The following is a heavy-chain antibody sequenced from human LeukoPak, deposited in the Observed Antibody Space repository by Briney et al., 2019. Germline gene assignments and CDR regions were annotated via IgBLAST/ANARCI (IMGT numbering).Heavy chain of an antibody. D-gene: IGHD6-13*01. CDR1: GFTVSSHY. J-gene: IGHJ4*02. CDR2: LYASGSA. Sequence: GSLRLSCAASGFTVSSHYMSWVRQTPGKGLEWVSILYASGSAYYSDSAKGRFTISRDNSKNTLYLQMNSLRAEDTAVYYCARVIAAAGIDYFDYWGQGTLVTVSS. V-gene: IGHV3-53*01. CDR3: ARVIAAAGIDYFDY.